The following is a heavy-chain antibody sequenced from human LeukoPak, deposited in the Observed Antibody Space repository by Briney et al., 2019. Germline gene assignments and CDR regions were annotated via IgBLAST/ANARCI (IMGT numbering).Heavy chain of an antibody. CDR2: ISYDGSNK. CDR3: ARGRARNYGDSPTDAFDI. CDR1: GFTFSSYV. V-gene: IGHV3-30-3*01. J-gene: IGHJ3*02. Sequence: GGSLRLSCAASGFTFSSYVIHWVRLAPGKGLEWVAVISYDGSNKYYADSVKGRFTISRDNSKNTLYLQMNSLRAEDTAVYYCARGRARNYGDSPTDAFDIWGQGTMVTVSS. D-gene: IGHD4-17*01.